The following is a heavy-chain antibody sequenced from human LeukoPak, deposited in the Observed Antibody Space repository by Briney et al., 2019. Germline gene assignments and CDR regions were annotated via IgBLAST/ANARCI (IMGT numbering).Heavy chain of an antibody. V-gene: IGHV3-48*01. CDR2: VSSSSSTI. J-gene: IGHJ4*02. Sequence: GGSLRLSCAASGFTFSSYSMNWVRQAPGKGLEWVSYVSSSSSTIYYADSVKGRFTISRDNAKNPLYLQMNSLRAEDTAVYYCVTMSRGASGYYYWGQGTLVTVSS. CDR1: GFTFSSYS. CDR3: VTMSRGASGYYY. D-gene: IGHD3-22*01.